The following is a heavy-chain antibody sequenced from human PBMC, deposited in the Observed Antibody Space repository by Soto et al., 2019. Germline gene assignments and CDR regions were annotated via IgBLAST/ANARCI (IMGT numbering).Heavy chain of an antibody. CDR3: AKGAPNYDRKWFDP. D-gene: IGHD3-3*01. CDR1: GFTFSSFT. J-gene: IGHJ5*02. CDR2: MSVTVGST. V-gene: IGHV3-23*01. Sequence: PXGSLRLNCGTSGFTFSSFTMSWVRQAPGKGLEWVSSMSVTVGSTYYGDSVKGRFTISRDNYKNTLYLQMNSLRAEDTAVYYCAKGAPNYDRKWFDPWGQGTLVTVSS.